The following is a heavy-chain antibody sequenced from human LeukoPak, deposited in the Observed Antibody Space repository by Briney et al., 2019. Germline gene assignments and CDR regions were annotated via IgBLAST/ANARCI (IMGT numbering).Heavy chain of an antibody. CDR2: TTSSSSYI. CDR3: ARTQVGFGELLSYMDV. Sequence: GGSLRLSCAASGFTFSSYNMNWVRQAPGGGLEWVSSTTSSSSYIYYADSVKGRFTISRDNAKNSLYLQMNSLRVEDTAVYYCARTQVGFGELLSYMDVWGKGTTVTISS. CDR1: GFTFSSYN. V-gene: IGHV3-21*06. J-gene: IGHJ6*03. D-gene: IGHD3-10*01.